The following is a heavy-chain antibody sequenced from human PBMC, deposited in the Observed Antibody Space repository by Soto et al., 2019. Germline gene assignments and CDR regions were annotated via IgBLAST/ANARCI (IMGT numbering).Heavy chain of an antibody. CDR2: ISWNSGII. CDR1: GFTFDDYA. J-gene: IGHJ4*02. CDR3: AKDISPHSSGCIDY. V-gene: IGHV3-9*01. D-gene: IGHD6-19*01. Sequence: GGSLRLSCAASGFTFDDYAMHCVRQAPWKGLEWVSVISWNSGIIGYADSVKGRFTISRDNAKNSLYLQMNSLRAEDTALYYCAKDISPHSSGCIDYWGQGTMVTVSS.